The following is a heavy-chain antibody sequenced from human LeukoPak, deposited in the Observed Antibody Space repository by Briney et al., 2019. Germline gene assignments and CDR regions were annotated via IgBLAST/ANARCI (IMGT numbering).Heavy chain of an antibody. Sequence: SETLSLTCAVYGGSFSGYYWSWIRQPPGKGLEWIGEINHSGSTNYNPSLKSRVTISVDTSKNQFSLKLSSVTAADTAVYYCARVGLDGDYVDWYFRDGMDVWGQGTTVTVSS. CDR1: GGSFSGYY. CDR3: ARVGLDGDYVDWYFRDGMDV. CDR2: INHSGST. J-gene: IGHJ6*02. D-gene: IGHD4-17*01. V-gene: IGHV4-34*01.